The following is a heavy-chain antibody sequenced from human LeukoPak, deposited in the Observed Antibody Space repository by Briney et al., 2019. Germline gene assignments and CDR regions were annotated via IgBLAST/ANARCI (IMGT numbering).Heavy chain of an antibody. CDR2: IWYDGSKK. V-gene: IGHV3-33*06. Sequence: GGSLRLSCAASGFTFSNYGMHWVRQAPGKGLEWVALIWYDGSKKYYADSVKGRFTISRDNSKNTLYLQMNSLRAEDTAVYYCAKGPLYDSSDNFDYWGQGTLVTVSS. CDR3: AKGPLYDSSDNFDY. CDR1: GFTFSNYG. J-gene: IGHJ4*02. D-gene: IGHD3-22*01.